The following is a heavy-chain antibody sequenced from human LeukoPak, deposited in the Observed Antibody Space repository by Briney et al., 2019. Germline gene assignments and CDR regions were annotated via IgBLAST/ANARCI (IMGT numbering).Heavy chain of an antibody. CDR2: IYYSGST. CDR3: ARDQADYGSGINYYYYGMDV. Sequence: SETLSLTCTVSGGSISSGVYYWSWIRQPPGKGLEWIGYIYYSGSTYYNPSLKSRVTISVDTSKNQFSLKLSSVTAADTAVYYCARDQADYGSGINYYYYGMDVWGQGTTVTVSS. CDR1: GGSISSGVYY. V-gene: IGHV4-30-4*01. D-gene: IGHD3-10*01. J-gene: IGHJ6*02.